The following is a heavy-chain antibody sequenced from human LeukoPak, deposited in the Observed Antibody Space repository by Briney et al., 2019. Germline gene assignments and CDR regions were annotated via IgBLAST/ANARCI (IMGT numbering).Heavy chain of an antibody. CDR1: GGSFSGYY. CDR3: ARLNSGGSCYHDY. D-gene: IGHD2-15*01. Sequence: PSETLSLTCAVYGGSFSGYYWSWIRQPPGKGLEWIGEINHSGSTNYNPSLKSRVTISVDTSKNQFSLKLSSVTAADTAVYYCARLNSGGSCYHDYWGQGTLVTVSS. CDR2: INHSGST. V-gene: IGHV4-34*01. J-gene: IGHJ4*02.